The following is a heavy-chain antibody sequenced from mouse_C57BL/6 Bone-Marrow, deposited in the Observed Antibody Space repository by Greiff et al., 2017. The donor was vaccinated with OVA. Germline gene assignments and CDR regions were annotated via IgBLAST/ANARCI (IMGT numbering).Heavy chain of an antibody. V-gene: IGHV5-15*01. CDR2: ISNLAYSI. J-gene: IGHJ3*01. D-gene: IGHD3-2*02. CDR3: ARASSGYGFAY. CDR1: GFTFSDYG. Sequence: DVQLVESGGGLVQPGGSLKLSCAASGFTFSDYGMAWVRQAPRKGPEWVAFISNLAYSIYYADTVTGRFTISRENAKNTLYLEMSSLRSEDTAMYYCARASSGYGFAYWGQGTLVTVSA.